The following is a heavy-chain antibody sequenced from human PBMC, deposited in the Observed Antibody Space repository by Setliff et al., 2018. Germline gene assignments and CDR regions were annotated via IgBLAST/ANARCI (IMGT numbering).Heavy chain of an antibody. CDR3: ASGHRYGYLFEY. Sequence: SGGSLRLSCAASPFSFSSYWMSWVRQAPGKGLEWVANIKQDGSEKYYVDSVKGRFTISRDNAKNSLYLQMNSLRAEDSAVYYCASGHRYGYLFEYWGQGTLVTVSS. J-gene: IGHJ4*02. CDR1: PFSFSSYW. D-gene: IGHD5-18*01. V-gene: IGHV3-7*03. CDR2: IKQDGSEK.